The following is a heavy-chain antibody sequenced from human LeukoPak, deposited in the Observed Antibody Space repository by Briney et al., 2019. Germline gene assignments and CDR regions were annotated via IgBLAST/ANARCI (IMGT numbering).Heavy chain of an antibody. CDR2: INHSGST. CDR1: GFTFTDYY. D-gene: IGHD3-9*01. J-gene: IGHJ3*02. V-gene: IGHV4-34*01. CDR3: ARRLRYFDWLSRWGAFDI. Sequence: KPGGSLRLSCAASGFTFTDYYMSWIRQPPGKGLEWIGEINHSGSTNYNPSLKSRVTISVDTSKNQFSLKLSSVTAADTAVYYCARRLRYFDWLSRWGAFDIWGQGTMVTVSS.